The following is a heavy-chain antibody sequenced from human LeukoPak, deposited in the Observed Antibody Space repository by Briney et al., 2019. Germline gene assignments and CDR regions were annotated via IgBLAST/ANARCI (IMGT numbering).Heavy chain of an antibody. J-gene: IGHJ3*02. V-gene: IGHV1-18*01. Sequence: GASVKVSCKASGYTFTSYGISWVRQAPGQGLEWMGWISAYNGNTNYAQKLQGRVTMTTDTSTSTAYMELSSLRSEDTAVYYCARAYNWNSSGAFDIWGQGTMVTVSS. D-gene: IGHD1-7*01. CDR2: ISAYNGNT. CDR1: GYTFTSYG. CDR3: ARAYNWNSSGAFDI.